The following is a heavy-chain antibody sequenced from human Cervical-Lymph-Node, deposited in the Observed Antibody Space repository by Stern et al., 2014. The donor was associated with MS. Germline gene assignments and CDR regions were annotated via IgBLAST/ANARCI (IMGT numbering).Heavy chain of an antibody. V-gene: IGHV1-69*03. D-gene: IGHD2-21*02. CDR1: GG. CDR2: VIPFVGTS. CDR3: RGGGGDNWFDP. J-gene: IGHJ5*02. Sequence: VQLVQSGAEVKKPGSSVKISCKASGGISRVRQAPGQGLEWMGGVIPFVGTSNYAQKFKGRVTITAAKSTNTASLEVSSPKPDAWDCYSGRGGGGDNWFDPWGQGTLVTVSS.